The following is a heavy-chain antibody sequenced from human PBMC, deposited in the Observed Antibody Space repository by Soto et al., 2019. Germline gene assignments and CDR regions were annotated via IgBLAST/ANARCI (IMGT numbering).Heavy chain of an antibody. CDR1: GSTFSAYA. V-gene: IGHV3-33*01. CDR2: IWYDGSNE. D-gene: IGHD1-1*01. CDR3: AREETGTFDC. J-gene: IGHJ4*02. Sequence: QVQLVESGGGVVQPGTSLRLSCTVSGSTFSAYAMHWVRQAPGKGLEWVAVIWYDGSNEDYADSVKGRFTISRENSKNTLFLQMNSLRVEDTAVYYCAREETGTFDCWGQGTLVTVSS.